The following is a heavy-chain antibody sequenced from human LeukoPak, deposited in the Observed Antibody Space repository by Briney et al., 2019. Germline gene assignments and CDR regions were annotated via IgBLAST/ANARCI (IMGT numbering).Heavy chain of an antibody. D-gene: IGHD3-3*01. CDR3: AKDAFEGTKPSNFWSGYYADY. Sequence: GGSLRLSCAASGFTFTTYGIHWVRQAPGKGLEWVTFIRYDATNEYYADSVKGRFTISRDNSKNTVYLQMNSLRTEDTAVYYCAKDAFEGTKPSNFWSGYYADYWGQGTLVTVSS. CDR1: GFTFTTYG. V-gene: IGHV3-30*02. J-gene: IGHJ4*02. CDR2: IRYDATNE.